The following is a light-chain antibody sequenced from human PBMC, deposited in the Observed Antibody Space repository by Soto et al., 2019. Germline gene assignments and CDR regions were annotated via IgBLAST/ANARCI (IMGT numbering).Light chain of an antibody. CDR2: ATS. Sequence: DVQMTQSPSSLSAFVGDRVTITCRASQGIAPYLAWFQQKPGKVPKLLIYATSTLQSGVPSRFSGSGSGTDFTLSITSLQPEDVATYYCHKYNSAPLTFGGGTKVEI. J-gene: IGKJ4*01. CDR3: HKYNSAPLT. CDR1: QGIAPY. V-gene: IGKV1-27*01.